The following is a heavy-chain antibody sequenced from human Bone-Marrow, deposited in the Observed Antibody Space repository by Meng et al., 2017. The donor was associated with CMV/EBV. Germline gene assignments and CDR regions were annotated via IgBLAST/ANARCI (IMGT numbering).Heavy chain of an antibody. CDR2: IYYSGST. J-gene: IGHJ6*02. CDR1: GGSISSSSYY. D-gene: IGHD6-19*01. CDR3: ARHSPAVVYYYYYYGMDV. Sequence: SETLSLTCTVSGGSISSSSYYWGWIRQPPGKGLEWIGSIYYSGSTYYNPSLKSRVTISVDTSKNQFSLKLSSVTAADTAVYYCARHSPAVVYYYYYYGMDVWGQGTTVTVSS. V-gene: IGHV4-39*01.